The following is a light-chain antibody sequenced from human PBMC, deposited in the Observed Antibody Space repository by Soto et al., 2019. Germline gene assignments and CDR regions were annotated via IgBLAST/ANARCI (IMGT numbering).Light chain of an antibody. CDR3: SSYGGSNNVV. V-gene: IGLV2-8*01. CDR1: SSDVGGYNY. CDR2: EVT. J-gene: IGLJ2*01. Sequence: QSALTQPPSASGSPGQSVTISCTGTSSDVGGYNYVSWYQQHPGKAPNLMIYEVTKRPSGVPDRFSGSKSGNTASLTVSGLQAEDEADYYCSSYGGSNNVVFGGGTKLTVL.